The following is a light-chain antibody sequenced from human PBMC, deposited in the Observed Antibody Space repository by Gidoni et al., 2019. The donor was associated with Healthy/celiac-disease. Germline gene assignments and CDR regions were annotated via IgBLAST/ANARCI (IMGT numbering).Light chain of an antibody. Sequence: QSALTQPPSASGSPGQSVTIYCTGTSSDVGGYNYVSWYQQHPGKAPKLMSYEVSKRPSGVPDRFSGSKSGNTASLTVSGLQAEDEADYYCSSYAGSNNLVFGGGTKLTVL. CDR3: SSYAGSNNLV. CDR2: EVS. V-gene: IGLV2-8*01. CDR1: SSDVGGYNY. J-gene: IGLJ2*01.